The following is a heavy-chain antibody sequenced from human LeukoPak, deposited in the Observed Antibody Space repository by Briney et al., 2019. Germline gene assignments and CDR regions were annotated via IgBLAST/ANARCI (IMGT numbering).Heavy chain of an antibody. J-gene: IGHJ4*02. V-gene: IGHV3-30*18. CDR1: GFTFSSYS. CDR3: AKDQYGSGRRPIDY. D-gene: IGHD3-10*01. CDR2: ISDDGSNK. Sequence: PGGSLRLSCAASGFTFSSYSMNWVRQAPGKGLEWVAVISDDGSNKYYADSVKGRFTISRDNSKNTLYLQMNSLRVEDTAVYYCAKDQYGSGRRPIDYWGQGTLVTVSS.